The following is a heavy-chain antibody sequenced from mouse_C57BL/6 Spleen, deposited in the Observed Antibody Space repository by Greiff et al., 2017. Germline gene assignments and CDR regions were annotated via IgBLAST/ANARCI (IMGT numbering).Heavy chain of an antibody. Sequence: EVKVVESGGGLVQSGRSLRLSCATSGFTFSDFYMEWVRQAPGKGLEWIAASRNKANDYTTEYSASVKGRFIVSRDTSQSILYLQMNALRAEDTAIYYCARDAPATLYAMDYWGQGTSVTVSS. CDR3: ARDAPATLYAMDY. J-gene: IGHJ4*01. CDR1: GFTFSDFY. V-gene: IGHV7-1*01. CDR2: SRNKANDYTT.